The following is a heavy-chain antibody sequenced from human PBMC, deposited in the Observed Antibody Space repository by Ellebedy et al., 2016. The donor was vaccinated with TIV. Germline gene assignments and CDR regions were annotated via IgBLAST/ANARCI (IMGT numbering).Heavy chain of an antibody. CDR2: MNPKNGNT. CDR1: GYTFTGYY. J-gene: IGHJ4*02. CDR3: ARTPRGGTIDH. Sequence: ASVKVSXXASGYTFTGYYMHWVRQATGQGLEWMGWMNPKNGNTGYAQKFQGRVTMTSSTSITTAYMDLSSLTSDDTAMYYCARTPRGGTIDHWGQGTLVTVSS. V-gene: IGHV1-8*02. D-gene: IGHD3-10*01.